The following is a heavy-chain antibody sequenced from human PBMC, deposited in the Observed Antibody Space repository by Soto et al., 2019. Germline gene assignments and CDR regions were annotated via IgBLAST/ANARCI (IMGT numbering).Heavy chain of an antibody. Sequence: GWSKRFSYVACGITFRCPAMSWVREASGEGLDWVSTTTDTDGDTQDADSVRGLFTISRDNSKKTLYLQMRTLRAEESAVYFCARGSRDSYPGSRIFDLWGRGT. J-gene: IGHJ4*02. CDR1: GITFRCPA. CDR3: ARGSRDSYPGSRIFDL. D-gene: IGHD3-10*01. CDR2: TTDTDGDT. V-gene: IGHV3-23*01.